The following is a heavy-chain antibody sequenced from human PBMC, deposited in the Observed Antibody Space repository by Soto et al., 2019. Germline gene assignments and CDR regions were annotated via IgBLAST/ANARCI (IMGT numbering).Heavy chain of an antibody. CDR1: GFTFSSYA. CDR2: ISGSGGST. J-gene: IGHJ4*02. D-gene: IGHD6-6*01. CDR3: AKVPTRTGPSIAAPFDY. Sequence: LRLSCAASGFTFSSYAMSWVRQAPGKGLEWVSAISGSGGSTYYADSVKGRFTISRDNSKNTLYLQMNSLGAEDTAVYYCAKVPTRTGPSIAAPFDYWGQGTLVTVSS. V-gene: IGHV3-23*01.